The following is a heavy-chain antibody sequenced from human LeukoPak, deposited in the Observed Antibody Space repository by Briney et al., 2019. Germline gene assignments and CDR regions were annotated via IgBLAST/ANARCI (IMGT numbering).Heavy chain of an antibody. Sequence: GGSLRLSCVASGFTFSSYEMNWVRQAPGKGLEWVSYISSRGDIIYYADSVRGRFTISRDNADNSLYLQMNSLRAEDTAVYYCARDAWGYYYMDVWGRETTVTVSS. D-gene: IGHD7-27*01. CDR3: ARDAWGYYYMDV. CDR1: GFTFSSYE. CDR2: ISSRGDII. V-gene: IGHV3-48*03. J-gene: IGHJ6*03.